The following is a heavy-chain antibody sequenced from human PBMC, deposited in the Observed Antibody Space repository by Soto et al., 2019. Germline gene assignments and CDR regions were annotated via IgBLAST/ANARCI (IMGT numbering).Heavy chain of an antibody. D-gene: IGHD1-1*01. J-gene: IGHJ3*02. CDR3: ARGYNWKDANHSAFDI. CDR1: GYTFTGYY. CDR2: INPNSGGT. V-gene: IGHV1-2*04. Sequence: QVQLVQSGAEVKKPGASVKVSCKASGYTFTGYYMHWVRQAPGQGLEWMGWINPNSGGTNYAQKFQGWVTMTRDTSISTAYMELSRLRSDDTAVYYCARGYNWKDANHSAFDIWGQGTMVTVSS.